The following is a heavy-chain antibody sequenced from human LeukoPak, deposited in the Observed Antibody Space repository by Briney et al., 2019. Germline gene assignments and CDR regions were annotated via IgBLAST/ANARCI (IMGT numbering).Heavy chain of an antibody. V-gene: IGHV1-2*02. CDR2: INPNSGGT. CDR1: GYTFTGYY. Sequence: ASVKVSCKASGYTFTGYYMHWVRQAPGQGLEWMGWINPNSGGTNYAQKLQGRVTMTTDTSTSTAYMELRSLRSDDTAVYYCARDPMFMYYYDSSGYGNWFDPWGQGTLVTVSS. CDR3: ARDPMFMYYYDSSGYGNWFDP. D-gene: IGHD3-22*01. J-gene: IGHJ5*02.